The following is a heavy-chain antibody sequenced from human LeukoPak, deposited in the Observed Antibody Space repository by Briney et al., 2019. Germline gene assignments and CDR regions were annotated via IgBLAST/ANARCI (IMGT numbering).Heavy chain of an antibody. J-gene: IGHJ4*02. Sequence: SETLSLTCTVSGGSISSGGYYWSWIRQPPGKGLEWIGYIYHSGSTYYNPSLKSRVTISVDRSKNQFSLKLSSVTAADTAVYYCARDKYDSSGYYFLYWGQGTLVTVSS. D-gene: IGHD3-22*01. CDR3: ARDKYDSSGYYFLY. V-gene: IGHV4-30-2*01. CDR1: GGSISSGGYY. CDR2: IYHSGST.